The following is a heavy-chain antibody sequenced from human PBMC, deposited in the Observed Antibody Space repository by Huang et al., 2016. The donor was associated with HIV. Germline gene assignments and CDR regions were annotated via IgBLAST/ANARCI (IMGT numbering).Heavy chain of an antibody. D-gene: IGHD7-27*01. CDR3: AKTNSADLGDL. V-gene: IGHV1-69*13. CDR1: VGTFSRYT. J-gene: IGHJ3*01. Sequence: QVQLVQSGAEVKKPGSSVMVSCKASVGTFSRYTINWVRQAPGQRLEWMGGIIPIFGTTNYAQKVQGRVTFTADDSRSTAYMELRSLRSEDTAVYYCAKTNSADLGDLWGQGTMIIVSS. CDR2: IIPIFGTT.